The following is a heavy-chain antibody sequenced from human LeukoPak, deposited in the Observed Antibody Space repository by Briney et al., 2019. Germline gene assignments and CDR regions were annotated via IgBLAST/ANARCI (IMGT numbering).Heavy chain of an antibody. V-gene: IGHV1-46*01. D-gene: IGHD4-17*01. Sequence: ASVKVSCKASGYTFTSYDINWVRQAPGQGLEWMGIINPSGGSTSYAQKFQGRVTMTRDTSTSTVYMELSSLRSEDTAVYYCARDPGDYELNYWGQGTLVTVSS. CDR3: ARDPGDYELNY. J-gene: IGHJ4*02. CDR1: GYTFTSYD. CDR2: INPSGGST.